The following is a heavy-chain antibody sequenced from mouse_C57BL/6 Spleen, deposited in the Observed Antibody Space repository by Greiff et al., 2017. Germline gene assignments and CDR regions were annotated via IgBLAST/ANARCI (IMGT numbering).Heavy chain of an antibody. Sequence: EVKLVKSGGGLVQPKGSLKLSCAASGFSFNTYAMNWVRQAPGKGLEWVARIRSKSNNYATYYADSVKDRFTISRDDSESMLYLQMNNLKTEDTAMYYCVRGSGFAYWGQGTLVTVSA. CDR3: VRGSGFAY. CDR1: GFSFNTYA. V-gene: IGHV10-1*01. J-gene: IGHJ3*01. CDR2: IRSKSNNYAT.